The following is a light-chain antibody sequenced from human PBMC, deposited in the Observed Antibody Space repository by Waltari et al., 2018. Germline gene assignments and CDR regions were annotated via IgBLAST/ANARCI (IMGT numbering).Light chain of an antibody. CDR1: QDISNF. CDR2: DAS. CDR3: QQHDNLPLT. J-gene: IGKJ4*01. Sequence: DIQMTQSPSSLSASVGDRVTITCRATQDISNFLTWYQQKPGKAPKLLIYDASNLETGVPSRFSGRGSGTAFTFTISSLQPEDFATYYCQQHDNLPLTFGGGTKVEIK. V-gene: IGKV1-33*01.